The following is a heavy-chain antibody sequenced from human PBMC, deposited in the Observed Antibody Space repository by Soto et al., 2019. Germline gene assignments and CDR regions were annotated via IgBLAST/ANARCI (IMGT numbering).Heavy chain of an antibody. D-gene: IGHD6-25*01. CDR1: GFSFSSHW. V-gene: IGHV3-7*01. CDR2: IKQEGIEK. Sequence: EVQLVESGGGLVQPGGSLRLSCAASGFSFSSHWMGWVRQAPGKGLEWVANIKQEGIEKVYMDSMKGRFTISRDNAKNSLFLQMDSLSAEDTALYYCARTSGSPTSYWYFDLWGRGTLVTVSS. CDR3: ARTSGSPTSYWYFDL. J-gene: IGHJ2*01.